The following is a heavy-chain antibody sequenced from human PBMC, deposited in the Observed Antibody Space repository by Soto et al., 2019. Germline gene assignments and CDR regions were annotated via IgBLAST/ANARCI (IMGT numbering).Heavy chain of an antibody. CDR3: ARGPPLGF. V-gene: IGHV4-39*07. Sequence: PSETLSLTCSVSGGSISSSSYFWGWIRQPPGKGLEWIGSIYHSGSTYYNPSLKSRVTISVDRSKNQFSLKLSSVTAADTAVYYCARGPPLGFWGQGTLVTVSS. CDR1: GGSISSSSYF. J-gene: IGHJ4*02. CDR2: IYHSGST.